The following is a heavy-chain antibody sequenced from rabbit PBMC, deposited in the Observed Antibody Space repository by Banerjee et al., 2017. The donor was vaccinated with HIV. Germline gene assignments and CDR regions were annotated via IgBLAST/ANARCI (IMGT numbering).Heavy chain of an antibody. CDR3: ARDLAGVIGWNFNL. Sequence: QSLEESGGGLVKPGGTLTLTCKASGIDFSSYYYMCWVRQAPGKGLELITCIYSGSGGSTNYASWAKGRFTISKTSSTTVTLQMTSLTAADTATYFCARDLAGVIGWNFNLWGQGTLVTVS. CDR2: IYSGSGGST. J-gene: IGHJ4*01. D-gene: IGHD4-1*01. CDR1: GIDFSSYYY. V-gene: IGHV1S40*01.